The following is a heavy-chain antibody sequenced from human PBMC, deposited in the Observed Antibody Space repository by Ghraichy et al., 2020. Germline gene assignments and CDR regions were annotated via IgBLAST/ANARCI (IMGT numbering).Heavy chain of an antibody. CDR1: GGSISSGGYY. J-gene: IGHJ4*02. Sequence: SETLSLTCTVSGGSISSGGYYWSWIRQHPGKGLEWIGYIYYSGSTYYNPSLKSRVTISVDTSKNQFSLKLSSVTAADTAVYYCARDVGYSSSWACLDYCGQGTLVTVSS. CDR3: ARDVGYSSSWACLDY. V-gene: IGHV4-31*03. CDR2: IYYSGST. D-gene: IGHD6-13*01.